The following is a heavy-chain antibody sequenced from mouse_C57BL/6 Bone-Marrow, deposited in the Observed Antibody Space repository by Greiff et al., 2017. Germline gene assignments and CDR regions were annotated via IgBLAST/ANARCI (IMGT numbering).Heavy chain of an antibody. J-gene: IGHJ1*03. CDR1: GYSITSGYD. Sequence: VQLQQSGPGMVKPSQSLSLTCTVTGYSITSGYDWHWIRHFPGNKLEWMGYISYSGSTNCNPSLKSRISITHDTSKNHFFLKLNSVTTEDTATYYCARDLSQGNWYFDVWGTGTTVTVSS. V-gene: IGHV3-1*01. CDR2: ISYSGST. CDR3: ARDLSQGNWYFDV.